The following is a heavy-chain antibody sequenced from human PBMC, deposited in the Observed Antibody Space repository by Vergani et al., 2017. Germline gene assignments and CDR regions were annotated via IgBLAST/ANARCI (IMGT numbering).Heavy chain of an antibody. J-gene: IGHJ3*01. Sequence: QVQLVQSGAEVKKPGSSVKVSCKASGGTFSSYAISWVRQAPGQGLEWMGRIISILGIANYAQTCQGRVTITADKSTSTAYMELSSLRSEDTAVYYCARAGGKGSSWYEPPLDYWGQGTMVTVSS. CDR3: ARAGGKGSSWYEPPLDY. CDR2: IISILGIA. D-gene: IGHD6-13*01. CDR1: GGTFSSYA. V-gene: IGHV1-69*04.